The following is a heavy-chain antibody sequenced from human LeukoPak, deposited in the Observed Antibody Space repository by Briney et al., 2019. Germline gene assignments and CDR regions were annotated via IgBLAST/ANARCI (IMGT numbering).Heavy chain of an antibody. Sequence: PGGSLRPSCEVSGFSISYNYMSWVRQAPGKGLEWVSSIYSGGTPYYADTVKGRIIISKDNSKNMVYLQMASPRAEDTAVYYCASYCSSGSCYFDAWGQGTLVTVTS. CDR1: GFSISYNY. D-gene: IGHD2-15*01. J-gene: IGHJ4*02. V-gene: IGHV3-53*01. CDR2: IYSGGTP. CDR3: ASYCSSGSCYFDA.